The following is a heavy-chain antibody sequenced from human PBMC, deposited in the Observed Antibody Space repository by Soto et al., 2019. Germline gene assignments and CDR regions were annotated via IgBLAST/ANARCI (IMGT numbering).Heavy chain of an antibody. V-gene: IGHV4-59*01. Sequence: SETLSLTCTVSGGSISSYYWSWIRQPPGKGLEWIGYIYYSGSTNYNPSLKSRVTISVDTSKNQFSLKLSSVTAADTAVHYCAGSGDYDILTGYFLYWGQGTLVTVSS. CDR3: AGSGDYDILTGYFLY. D-gene: IGHD3-9*01. CDR2: IYYSGST. J-gene: IGHJ4*02. CDR1: GGSISSYY.